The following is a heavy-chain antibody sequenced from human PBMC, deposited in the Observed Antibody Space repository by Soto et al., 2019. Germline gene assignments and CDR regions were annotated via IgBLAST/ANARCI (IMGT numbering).Heavy chain of an antibody. CDR2: IYSGGSA. V-gene: IGHV3-66*04. CDR3: ARHGYSYGGGYFDY. D-gene: IGHD5-18*01. CDR1: GFTVSSNY. J-gene: IGHJ4*02. Sequence: EVQLVESGGGLVQPGGSLRLSCAAAGFTVSSNYMSWVRQAPGKGLEWVSVIYSGGSAYYAYSVKGRFTISRDNSKNTLYLQMNSLRAEDTAVYYFARHGYSYGGGYFDYWGQGTLVTVSS.